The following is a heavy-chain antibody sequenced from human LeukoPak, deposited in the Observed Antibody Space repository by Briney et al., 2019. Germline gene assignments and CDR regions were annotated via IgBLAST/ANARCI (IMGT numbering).Heavy chain of an antibody. Sequence: PGGSLRLSCAASGFTFSSYAMHWVRQAPGKGLEYVSAISSNGGSTYYADSVKGRFTISRDNSKNTLYLQMSSLRAEDTAVYYCVKDPPPETYYYDSSGFWGQGTLVTVSS. CDR1: GFTFSSYA. CDR3: VKDPPPETYYYDSSGF. V-gene: IGHV3-64D*06. J-gene: IGHJ4*02. CDR2: ISSNGGST. D-gene: IGHD3-22*01.